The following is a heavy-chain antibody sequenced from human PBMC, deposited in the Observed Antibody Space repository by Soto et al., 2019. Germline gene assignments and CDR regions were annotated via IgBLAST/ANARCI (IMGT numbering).Heavy chain of an antibody. Sequence: PSETLSLTCAVYGGYFSGYYWSWIRQPPGKGLEWIGEINHSGSTNYNPSLKSRVTISVDTSKNQFSLKLSSVTAADTAVYYCARVRSRITMIVVVTPAHKYFDYWGQGTLVTVSS. D-gene: IGHD3-22*01. CDR3: ARVRSRITMIVVVTPAHKYFDY. V-gene: IGHV4-34*01. J-gene: IGHJ4*02. CDR1: GGYFSGYY. CDR2: INHSGST.